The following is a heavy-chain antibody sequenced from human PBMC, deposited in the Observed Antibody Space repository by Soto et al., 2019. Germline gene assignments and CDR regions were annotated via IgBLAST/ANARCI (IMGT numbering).Heavy chain of an antibody. CDR3: ARSGDVVVVAAAHDAFDI. J-gene: IGHJ3*02. V-gene: IGHV5-10-1*01. CDR2: IDPSDSYT. CDR1: GYSFTSYW. Sequence: EVQLVQSGAEVKKPGESLRISCKGSGYSFTSYWISWVRQMPGKGLEWMGRIDPSDSYTNYSPSFQGHVTISADKSISTAYLQWSSLKASDTAMYYCARSGDVVVVAAAHDAFDIWGQGTMVTVSS. D-gene: IGHD2-15*01.